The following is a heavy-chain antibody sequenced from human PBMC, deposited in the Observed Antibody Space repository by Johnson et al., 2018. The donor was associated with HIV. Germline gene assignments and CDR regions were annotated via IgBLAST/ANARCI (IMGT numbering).Heavy chain of an antibody. CDR1: GFSFSSCA. Sequence: VQLVESGGGWVQPGGSLRLSCIASGFSFSSCAMNWVRQAPGKGLEWVSVIYSGDTTYYAGSVKGRFTISRDNSKNTLYLQMNSLRVDDTAIYYCARAYTYGAFDIWGQGTMVTVSS. CDR2: IYSGDTT. J-gene: IGHJ3*02. CDR3: ARAYTYGAFDI. V-gene: IGHV3-66*01. D-gene: IGHD5-18*01.